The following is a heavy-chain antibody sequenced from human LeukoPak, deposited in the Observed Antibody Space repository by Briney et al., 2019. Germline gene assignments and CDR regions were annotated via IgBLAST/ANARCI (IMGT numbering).Heavy chain of an antibody. J-gene: IGHJ5*02. CDR3: ARAYNWKLDP. D-gene: IGHD1-20*01. CDR2: IISDGTT. Sequence: GGSLRLSCAASGFTISSHLMYWVRQPPGKGLVWVSRIISDGTTTYADSVKGRFTISRDNAKNTLYPEMNSLRAEDTALYYCARAYNWKLDPWGQGTLVTVSS. CDR1: GFTISSHL. V-gene: IGHV3-74*03.